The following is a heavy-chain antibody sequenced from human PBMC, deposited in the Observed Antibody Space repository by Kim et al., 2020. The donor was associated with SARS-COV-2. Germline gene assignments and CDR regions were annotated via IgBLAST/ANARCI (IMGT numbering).Heavy chain of an antibody. D-gene: IGHD3-10*01. Sequence: GGSLRLSCAASGFTFSSYGMHWVRQAPGKGLEWVAVISYDGSNKYYADSVKGRFTISRDNSKNTLYLQMNSLRAEDTAVYYCAKMAGSGSYAGYFDYWGQGTLVTVSS. CDR1: GFTFSSYG. CDR3: AKMAGSGSYAGYFDY. J-gene: IGHJ4*02. CDR2: ISYDGSNK. V-gene: IGHV3-30*18.